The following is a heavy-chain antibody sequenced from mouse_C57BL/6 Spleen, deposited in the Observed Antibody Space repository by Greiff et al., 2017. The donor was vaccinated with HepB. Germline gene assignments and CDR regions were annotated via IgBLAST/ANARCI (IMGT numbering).Heavy chain of an antibody. CDR2: IYPGDGDT. V-gene: IGHV1-82*01. Sequence: VQLQQSGPELVKPGASVKISCKASGYAFSSSWMNWVKQRPGKGLEWIGRIYPGDGDTNYNGKFKGKATLTADKSSRTAYMQLSSLTSEDSAVYFCARSLLLRYPYAMDYWGQGTSVTVSS. CDR3: ARSLLLRYPYAMDY. CDR1: GYAFSSSW. D-gene: IGHD1-1*01. J-gene: IGHJ4*01.